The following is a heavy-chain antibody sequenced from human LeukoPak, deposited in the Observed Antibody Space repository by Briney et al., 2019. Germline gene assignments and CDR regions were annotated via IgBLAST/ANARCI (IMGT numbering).Heavy chain of an antibody. Sequence: SETLSLTCTVSGGSINSNYRSWIRQPPEKGLEWIGYISYSGSTNYNPSLKSRVTISLDTSKSQFSLNLNSVTAADTAVYYCARGRQVGNTGYYFDYWGQGTLVTVSS. V-gene: IGHV4-59*01. CDR3: ARGRQVGNTGYYFDY. D-gene: IGHD1-26*01. CDR2: ISYSGST. CDR1: GGSINSNY. J-gene: IGHJ4*02.